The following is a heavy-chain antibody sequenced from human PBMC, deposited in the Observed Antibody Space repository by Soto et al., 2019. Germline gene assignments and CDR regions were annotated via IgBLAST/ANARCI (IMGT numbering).Heavy chain of an antibody. CDR3: AREGGGYCSGGSCQVDY. D-gene: IGHD2-15*01. CDR1: GGSISSSRYY. J-gene: IGHJ4*02. CDR2: IYYRGNT. V-gene: IGHV4-39*02. Sequence: SETLSLTCTVHGGSISSSRYYWGWSSQPPGKGLERIGRIYYRGNTYYNPSLKSRVTISLDTSKNQFSLKLSSVTAADTAVYYCAREGGGYCSGGSCQVDYWGQGTLVTVS.